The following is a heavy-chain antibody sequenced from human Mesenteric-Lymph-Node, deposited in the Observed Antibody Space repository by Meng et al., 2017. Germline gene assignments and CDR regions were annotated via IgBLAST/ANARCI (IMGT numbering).Heavy chain of an antibody. D-gene: IGHD3-22*01. V-gene: IGHV3-7*01. Sequence: GGSLRLSCAASGFTFSTYWMSWVRHVPGKGLEWVANIKPDGSEEYYVDSVKGRFTVSRDNAKNSLFLQLTSLRVDDTAVYYCARVEKYYYDSRGYGWFDPWGQGTLVTVSS. CDR1: GFTFSTYW. J-gene: IGHJ5*02. CDR3: ARVEKYYYDSRGYGWFDP. CDR2: IKPDGSEE.